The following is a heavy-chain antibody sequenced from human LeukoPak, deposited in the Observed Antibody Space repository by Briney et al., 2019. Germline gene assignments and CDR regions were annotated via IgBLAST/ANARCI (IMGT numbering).Heavy chain of an antibody. Sequence: SETLSLTCTVSGGSISSGDYYWGWIRQPPGKGLEWIGSIYYSGNTYYNPSLKSRVSISVDTSRNQFSLRLSSVTAADAAIYYCARHSIAVTDDCWGQGTLVTVSS. V-gene: IGHV4-39*01. CDR1: GGSISSGDYY. D-gene: IGHD6-19*01. CDR3: ARHSIAVTDDC. CDR2: IYYSGNT. J-gene: IGHJ4*02.